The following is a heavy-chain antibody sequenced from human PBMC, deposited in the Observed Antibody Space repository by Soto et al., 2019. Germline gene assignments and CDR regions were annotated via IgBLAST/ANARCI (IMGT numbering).Heavy chain of an antibody. V-gene: IGHV6-1*01. J-gene: IGHJ6*02. CDR3: ARSPRYCSSTSCYTEYYYYGMDV. D-gene: IGHD2-2*02. Sequence: SQTLSLTCAISGDSVSSNSAAWNWIRQSPSRGLEWLGRTYYRSKWYNDYAVSVKSRITINPDTSKNQFSLQLHSVTPEDTAVYYCARSPRYCSSTSCYTEYYYYGMDVWGQGTTVTVS. CDR1: GDSVSSNSAA. CDR2: TYYRSKWYN.